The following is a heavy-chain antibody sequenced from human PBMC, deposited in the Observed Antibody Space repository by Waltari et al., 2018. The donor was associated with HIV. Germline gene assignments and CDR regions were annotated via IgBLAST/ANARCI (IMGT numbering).Heavy chain of an antibody. CDR2: ISSGSGFT. V-gene: IGHV3-11*05. J-gene: IGHJ3*02. CDR1: GFTSRPSS. CDR3: VRESSYAFDI. Sequence: QVQPVESGVGLLKPGASLRLSSPPSGFTSRPSSPPWIRQAPGKGLEWVSYISSGSGFTDYAGAVKGRFTISRDNAKNSLYLQMNSLRAEDAAVYYCVRESSYAFDIWGQGTMVTVSS.